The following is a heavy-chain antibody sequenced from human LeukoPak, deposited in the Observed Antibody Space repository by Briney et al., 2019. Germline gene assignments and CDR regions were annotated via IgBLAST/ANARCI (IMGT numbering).Heavy chain of an antibody. D-gene: IGHD2-2*01. CDR1: GGSFSGYY. Sequence: PSETLSLTCAVYGGSFSGYYWSWIRQPPGKGLEWIGEINHSASTNYNPSLKSRVTISVDTSKNRFSLKLSSVTAADTAVYYCARGPDIVVVPAAPSRDYWGQGTLVTVSS. V-gene: IGHV4-34*01. CDR3: ARGPDIVVVPAAPSRDY. J-gene: IGHJ4*02. CDR2: INHSAST.